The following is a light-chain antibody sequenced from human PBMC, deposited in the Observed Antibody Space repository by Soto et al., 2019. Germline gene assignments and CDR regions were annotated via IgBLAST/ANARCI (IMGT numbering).Light chain of an antibody. CDR3: HQYNNRPPFT. J-gene: IGKJ3*01. CDR1: QSVSSN. Sequence: EIVMTQSPATLSVSPGERATLSCRASQSVSSNFAWYQQKPGQAPRLLLYGASTRATGIPARFSGSGSGTEFTLTITSMQSEDCAGYYCHQYNNRPPFTVGPGTKVDIK. V-gene: IGKV3-15*01. CDR2: GAS.